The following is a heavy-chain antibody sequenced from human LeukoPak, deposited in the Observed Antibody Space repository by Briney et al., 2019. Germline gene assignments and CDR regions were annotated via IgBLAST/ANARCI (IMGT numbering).Heavy chain of an antibody. CDR3: AKFRRGDTAMAPFDY. J-gene: IGHJ4*02. CDR1: GFTFSSYA. Sequence: GGSLRLSCAASGFTFSSYAMSWVRQAPGKGLEWVSAISGSGGSTYYADSVKGRFTISRDNSKNTLYLQMNSLRAEDTAVYYCAKFRRGDTAMAPFDYWGQGTLVTVSS. CDR2: ISGSGGST. V-gene: IGHV3-23*01. D-gene: IGHD5-18*01.